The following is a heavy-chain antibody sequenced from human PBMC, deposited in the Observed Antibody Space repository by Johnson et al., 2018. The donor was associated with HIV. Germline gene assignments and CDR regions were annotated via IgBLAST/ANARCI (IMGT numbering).Heavy chain of an antibody. CDR2: ISSSDSTI. CDR3: ARERSPGIAARDDAFDI. Sequence: QVQLVESGGGLVKPGGSLRLSCVASGFTFSDYYMSWIRQAPGKGLAWISYISSSDSTIYSADSVQGRFTISRDNAKKSLYLQMNSLRAEDTAMYYCARERSPGIAARDDAFDIWGQGTMVTVSS. V-gene: IGHV3-11*04. D-gene: IGHD6-6*01. CDR1: GFTFSDYY. J-gene: IGHJ3*02.